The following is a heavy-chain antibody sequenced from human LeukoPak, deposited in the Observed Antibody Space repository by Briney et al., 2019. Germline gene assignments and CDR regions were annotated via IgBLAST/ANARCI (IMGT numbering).Heavy chain of an antibody. CDR3: ASGIAAAGTDYFDY. CDR2: INPNSGGT. J-gene: IGHJ4*02. CDR1: GYTFTGYY. D-gene: IGHD6-13*01. Sequence: GASVKVSCKASGYTFTGYYMHWVRQAPGQGLEWMGWINPNSGGTNYAQKFQGRVTMTRDTSISTAYMELSRPRSDDTAVYYCASGIAAAGTDYFDYWGQGTLVTVSS. V-gene: IGHV1-2*02.